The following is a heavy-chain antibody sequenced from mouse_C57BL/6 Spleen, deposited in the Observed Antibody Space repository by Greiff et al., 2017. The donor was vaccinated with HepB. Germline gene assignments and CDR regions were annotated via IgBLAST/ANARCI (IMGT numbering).Heavy chain of an antibody. CDR2: ISNGGGST. CDR1: GFTFSDYY. D-gene: IGHD2-2*01. J-gene: IGHJ4*01. V-gene: IGHV5-12*01. CDR3: ARGGGYPYAMDY. Sequence: DVMLVESGGGLVQPGGSLKLSCAASGFTFSDYYMYWVRQTPEKRLEWVAYISNGGGSTYYPDTVKGRFTISRDNAKNTLYLQMSRLKSEDTAMYYCARGGGYPYAMDYWGQGTAVTVSS.